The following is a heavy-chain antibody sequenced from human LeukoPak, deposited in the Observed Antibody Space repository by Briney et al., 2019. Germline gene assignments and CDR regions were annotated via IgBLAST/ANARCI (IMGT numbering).Heavy chain of an antibody. V-gene: IGHV4-39*01. CDR3: ARRDYAAWFDP. D-gene: IGHD4/OR15-4a*01. J-gene: IGHJ5*02. CDR2: VYYSGST. Sequence: TLSLTCNVSGDSITSGTFYWAWIRQSPGKGLEWIGNVYYSGSTQYNPSLRGRVSISMDKTKNQFSLNLTSVSVTDTAIYYCARRDYAAWFDPWGQGTLVTVSS. CDR1: GDSITSGTFY.